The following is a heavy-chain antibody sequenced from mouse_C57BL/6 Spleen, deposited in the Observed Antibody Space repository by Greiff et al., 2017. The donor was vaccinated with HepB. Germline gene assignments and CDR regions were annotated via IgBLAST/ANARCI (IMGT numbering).Heavy chain of an antibody. D-gene: IGHD1-1*01. J-gene: IGHJ2*01. CDR3: ARYYYGSRGYFDY. V-gene: IGHV5-16*01. CDR2: INYDGSST. Sequence: EVKLMESEGGLVQPGRSMKLSCTASGFNFSDYYMAWVRQVPEKGLEWVANINYDGSSTYYLDSLKSRFIISRDNAKNILYLQMSSLKSEDTATYYCARYYYGSRGYFDYWGQGTTLTVSS. CDR1: GFNFSDYY.